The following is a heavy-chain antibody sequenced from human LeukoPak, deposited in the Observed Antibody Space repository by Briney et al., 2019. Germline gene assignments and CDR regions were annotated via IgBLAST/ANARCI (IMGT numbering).Heavy chain of an antibody. CDR1: VGSISSYF. CDR3: ARGDYFDY. Sequence: SETLSLTCTVSVGSISSYFWSWIRQPPGKGLEWIGHIYYSGSTNYNPSLKSRVAISLDTSENHFSLKLSSVTAADTAVYYCARGDYFDYWGQGTLVTVSS. D-gene: IGHD3-16*01. CDR2: IYYSGST. V-gene: IGHV4-59*08. J-gene: IGHJ4*02.